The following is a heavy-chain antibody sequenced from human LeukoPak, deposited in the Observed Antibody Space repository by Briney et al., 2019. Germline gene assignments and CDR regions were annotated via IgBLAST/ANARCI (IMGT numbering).Heavy chain of an antibody. D-gene: IGHD6-19*01. J-gene: IGHJ3*02. CDR1: GFTFTSSA. V-gene: IGHV1-58*02. Sequence: GASAKVSCKASGFTFTSSAMQWVRQARGQRLEWIGWIVVGSGNTNYAQKFQERVTITRDMSTSTAYMELSSLRSEDTAVYYCAAASYSSGWYRGDAFDIWGQGTMVTVSS. CDR2: IVVGSGNT. CDR3: AAASYSSGWYRGDAFDI.